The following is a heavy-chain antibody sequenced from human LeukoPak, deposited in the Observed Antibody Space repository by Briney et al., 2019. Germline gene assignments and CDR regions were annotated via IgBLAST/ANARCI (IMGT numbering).Heavy chain of an antibody. CDR2: IYYSGYT. Sequence: PSQTLSLTCSVSGGSFSSVTLYWSWIRQPPGKGLEWIGYIYYSGYTYYNPSLKSRITISVDTSKNQFSLKLSSVTAADTAVYYCARSGYTYGTNWFDPWGQGTLVTVSS. V-gene: IGHV4-30-4*08. D-gene: IGHD5-18*01. CDR3: ARSGYTYGTNWFDP. CDR1: GGSFSSVTLY. J-gene: IGHJ5*02.